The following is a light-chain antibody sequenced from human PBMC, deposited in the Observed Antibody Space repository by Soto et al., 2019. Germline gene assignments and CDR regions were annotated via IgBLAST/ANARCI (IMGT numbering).Light chain of an antibody. CDR3: QQYGSSWT. J-gene: IGKJ1*01. Sequence: EIVLTQSPGTLSLSPGEIATLSCRASQSVSSSYLAWYQQKPGQAPRLLIYGASSRATGIPDRFSGRGAGTDFTLTISRLEPEECAVYYCQQYGSSWTFGQGTKVEIK. CDR2: GAS. CDR1: QSVSSSY. V-gene: IGKV3-20*01.